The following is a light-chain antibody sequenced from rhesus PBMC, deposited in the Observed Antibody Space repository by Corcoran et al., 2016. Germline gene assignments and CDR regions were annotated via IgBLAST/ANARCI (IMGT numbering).Light chain of an antibody. V-gene: IGKV1-21*01. CDR3: QQYKSAPT. CDR2: KAS. CDR1: QGISNN. Sequence: DIQMTQSPSSLSASVGDRVTTTCRASQGISNNLAWYQQKPGKAPKLLSYKASSVQSGVPSRFSGSGSVTDFTLPISSLQPEDFATYYWQQYKSAPTFGQGTKVEIK. J-gene: IGKJ1*01.